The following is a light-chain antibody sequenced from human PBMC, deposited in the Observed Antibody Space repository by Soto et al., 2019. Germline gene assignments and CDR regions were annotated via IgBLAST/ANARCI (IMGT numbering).Light chain of an antibody. CDR2: DGN. CDR3: CSTAPIMTVV. CDR1: SSAVGSYRL. J-gene: IGLJ1*01. V-gene: IGLV2-23*01. Sequence: QSVLAQPASVSGSPGQSITISCTGSSSAVGSYRLVSWYQCHPGKVPKLIIYDGNKRPSGVSNRFSGSEPGNTASLTISGLQAEDVVDYYCCSTAPIMTVVLGTGTQVTGL.